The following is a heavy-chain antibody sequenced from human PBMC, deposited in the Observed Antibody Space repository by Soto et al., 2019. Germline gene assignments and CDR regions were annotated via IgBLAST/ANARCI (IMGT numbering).Heavy chain of an antibody. Sequence: SETLSLTCAVSGYSISSGYYWGWIRQPPGKGLEWIGSIYHSGSTYYNPSLKSRVTISVDTSKNQFSLKLSSVTAADTAVYYCARDSSGWFFDYWGQGTLVTVSS. CDR2: IYHSGST. J-gene: IGHJ4*02. V-gene: IGHV4-38-2*02. D-gene: IGHD6-19*01. CDR3: ARDSSGWFFDY. CDR1: GYSISSGYY.